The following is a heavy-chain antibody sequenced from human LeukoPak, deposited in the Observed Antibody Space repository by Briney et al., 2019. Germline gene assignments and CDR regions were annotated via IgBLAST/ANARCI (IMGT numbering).Heavy chain of an antibody. D-gene: IGHD1-1*01. V-gene: IGHV3-30*04. CDR1: GLTFSTYP. Sequence: GRSLRLSCAASGLTFSTYPFHWVRQAPGKGLEWVAAISSDGVYRYHGDSVKGRFTISRDNSMNTMFLQMNGLRTEDTSIYYCARSTTPGRRFFDLWGRGTLVTVSS. CDR3: ARSTTPGRRFFDL. J-gene: IGHJ2*01. CDR2: ISSDGVYR.